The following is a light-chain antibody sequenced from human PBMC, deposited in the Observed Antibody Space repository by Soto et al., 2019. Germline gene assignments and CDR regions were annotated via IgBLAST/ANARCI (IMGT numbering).Light chain of an antibody. V-gene: IGKV3-20*01. CDR1: QSVSSTY. J-gene: IGKJ2*01. CDR2: GAS. Sequence: EIVLTQSPGTLSLSPGERATLSCRASQSVSSTYLAWYQQNPGQAPRLLIYGASSRATGITDRFSGSGYGTDFTLTISRLEPEDFAVYFCQQYGSSSYTFGQGTKLEI. CDR3: QQYGSSSYT.